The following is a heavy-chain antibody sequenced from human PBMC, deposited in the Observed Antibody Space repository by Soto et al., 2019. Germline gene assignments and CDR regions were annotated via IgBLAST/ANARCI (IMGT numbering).Heavy chain of an antibody. V-gene: IGHV2-70*01. Sequence: SGPTLVNPTQTLTLTCTFSGFSLSTSGMCVSWIRQPPGKALEWLALIDWDDDKYYSTSLKTRPTISKDTSKNQVVLTMTNMDPVDTATYYCARIRRGIAAAGTRDYYYYGMDVWGQGTTVTVSS. CDR2: IDWDDDK. CDR3: ARIRRGIAAAGTRDYYYYGMDV. D-gene: IGHD6-13*01. CDR1: GFSLSTSGMC. J-gene: IGHJ6*02.